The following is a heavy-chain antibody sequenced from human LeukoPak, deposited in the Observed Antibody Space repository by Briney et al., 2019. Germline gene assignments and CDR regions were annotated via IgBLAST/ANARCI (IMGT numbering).Heavy chain of an antibody. CDR2: ILYSGST. Sequence: KPSETLSLTCTVSGGSISSNDYSWAWIRQPPGKGLEWVASILYSGSTYYNPYLRGRLTISVDTSKSQFSLELRSVTAADTAVYYCARRGAVAGTDWSYYAMDVWGQGTTVTVSS. J-gene: IGHJ6*02. CDR3: ARRGAVAGTDWSYYAMDV. CDR1: GGSISSNDYS. D-gene: IGHD6-19*01. V-gene: IGHV4-39*01.